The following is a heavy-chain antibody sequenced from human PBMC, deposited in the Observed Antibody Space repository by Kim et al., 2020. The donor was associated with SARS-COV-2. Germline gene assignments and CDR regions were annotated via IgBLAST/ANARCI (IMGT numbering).Heavy chain of an antibody. CDR1: GFTFDDYA. CDR3: AKDICSGGSCMIDY. CDR2: ISWNSGSI. D-gene: IGHD2-15*01. J-gene: IGHJ4*02. Sequence: GGSLRLSCAASGFTFDDYAMHWVRQAPGKGLEWVSGISWNSGSIGYADSVKGRFTISRDNAKNSLYLQMNSLRAEDTALYYCAKDICSGGSCMIDYWGQGTLVTVSS. V-gene: IGHV3-9*01.